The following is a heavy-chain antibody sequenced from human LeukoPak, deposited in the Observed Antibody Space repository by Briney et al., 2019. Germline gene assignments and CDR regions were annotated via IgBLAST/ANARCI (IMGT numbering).Heavy chain of an antibody. CDR2: IYYSGST. J-gene: IGHJ3*02. Sequence: PSETLSPTCTVSGGSISSSSYYWGWIRQPPGKGLEWIGRIYYSGSTYYNPTLKRRVTISVATAKNKFTLKLSSVTAPDTAVYYCAREQYSSSWVVSEAAFDIWGQGTMVSVSS. V-gene: IGHV4-39*06. D-gene: IGHD6-13*01. CDR1: GGSISSSSYY. CDR3: AREQYSSSWVVSEAAFDI.